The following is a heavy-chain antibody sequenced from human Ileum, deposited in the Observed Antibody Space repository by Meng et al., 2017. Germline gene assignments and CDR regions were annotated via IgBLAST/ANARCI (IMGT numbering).Heavy chain of an antibody. CDR2: VSTYNDDT. D-gene: IGHD4-17*01. V-gene: IGHV1-18*01. Sequence: QVQLVQAGAEVKKPGASVKVCCQASGYTFTSTNYGISWMRQAPGQVLEWMGWVSTYNDDTNHVQKFQDRVTMTTDTSTSTVYMELRSLRSDDTAVYYCARDQIGDYVWDYWGQGTLVTVSS. CDR1: GYTFTSTNYG. CDR3: ARDQIGDYVWDY. J-gene: IGHJ4*02.